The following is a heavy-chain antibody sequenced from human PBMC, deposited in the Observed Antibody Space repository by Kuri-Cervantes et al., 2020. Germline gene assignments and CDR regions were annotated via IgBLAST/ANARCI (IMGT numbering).Heavy chain of an antibody. V-gene: IGHV1-69*01. D-gene: IGHD3-10*01. Sequence: KISCKASGYTFTSYYMHWVRQAPGQGLEWMGGIIPIFGTANYAQKFQGRVTITADESTSTAYMELSSLRSEDTAVYYCAREGITMVRANWFDPWGQGTLVTVSS. CDR3: AREGITMVRANWFDP. J-gene: IGHJ5*02. CDR2: IIPIFGTA. CDR1: GYTFTSYY.